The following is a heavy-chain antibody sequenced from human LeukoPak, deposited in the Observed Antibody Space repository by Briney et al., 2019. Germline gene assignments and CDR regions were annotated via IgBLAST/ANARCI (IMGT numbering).Heavy chain of an antibody. J-gene: IGHJ6*02. CDR2: INPSGGST. Sequence: ASVKVSCKASGYTFTSYYMHWVRQAPGQGLEWMGIINPSGGSTSYAQKFQGRVTMTRDTSISTAYVELSRLRSDDTAVYYCARDIGSAYRNGLYYCFGMDVWGQGTTVTVSS. D-gene: IGHD5-18*01. V-gene: IGHV1-46*01. CDR3: ARDIGSAYRNGLYYCFGMDV. CDR1: GYTFTSYY.